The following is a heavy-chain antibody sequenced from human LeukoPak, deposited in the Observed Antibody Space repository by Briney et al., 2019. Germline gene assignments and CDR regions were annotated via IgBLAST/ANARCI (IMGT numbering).Heavy chain of an antibody. V-gene: IGHV1-18*01. CDR3: ARGLQENLAWLTAFSAFDV. J-gene: IGHJ3*01. CDR2: ISAYNGNT. D-gene: IGHD5-24*01. CDR1: GYTFTSYG. Sequence: ASVKVSCKASGYTFTSYGISWVRQAPGQGLEWMGWISAYNGNTNYAQKLQGRVTMTTDTSTSTAYMELRSLRSDDTAVYYCARGLQENLAWLTAFSAFDVWGPGTMVTVSS.